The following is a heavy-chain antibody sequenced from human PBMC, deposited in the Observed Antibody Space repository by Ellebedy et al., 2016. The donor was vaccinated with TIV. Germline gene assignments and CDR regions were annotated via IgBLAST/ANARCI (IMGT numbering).Heavy chain of an antibody. CDR3: ARDGHDDAFDI. Sequence: GESLKISCAASGFTFSDYYMSWIRQAPGKGLEWVSVIYSGGSTYYADSVKGRFTISRDNSKNTLYLQMNSLRAEDTAVYYCARDGHDDAFDIWGQGTMVTVSS. D-gene: IGHD1-1*01. CDR1: GFTFSDYY. V-gene: IGHV3-53*01. J-gene: IGHJ3*02. CDR2: IYSGGST.